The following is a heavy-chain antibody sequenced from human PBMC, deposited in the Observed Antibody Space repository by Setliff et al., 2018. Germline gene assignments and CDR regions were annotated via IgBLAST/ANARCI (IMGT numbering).Heavy chain of an antibody. CDR2: FHTGGAT. D-gene: IGHD3-10*01. J-gene: IGHJ4*02. Sequence: PSETLSLTCTVSGGSISSGGYYWSWMRQHPGKGLEWIGHFHTGGATDYNLSLKSRVTISLDSSKNQFSLRLSSVTAADAAVYFCARESATIGEFPLYYFDKWGQGIPVTVSS. CDR1: GGSISSGGYY. CDR3: ARESATIGEFPLYYFDK. V-gene: IGHV4-61*09.